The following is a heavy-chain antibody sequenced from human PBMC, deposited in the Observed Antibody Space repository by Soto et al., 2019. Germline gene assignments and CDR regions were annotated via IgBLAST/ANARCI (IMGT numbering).Heavy chain of an antibody. V-gene: IGHV3-23*01. CDR2: ISGSGGST. J-gene: IGHJ3*02. D-gene: IGHD3-9*01. Sequence: EVQLLESGGGLVQPGGSLRLSCAASGFTFSSYAMSWVRQAPGKGLEWVSAISGSGGSTYYADSVKGRFTISRDNSKNTLYLQMNSLRAEDTAVYYCAKGGLRYFDWTISGVAFDIWGQGTMVTVSS. CDR1: GFTFSSYA. CDR3: AKGGLRYFDWTISGVAFDI.